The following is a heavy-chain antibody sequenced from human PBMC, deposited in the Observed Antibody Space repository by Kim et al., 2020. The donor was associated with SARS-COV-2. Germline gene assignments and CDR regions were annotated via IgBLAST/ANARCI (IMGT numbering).Heavy chain of an antibody. Sequence: SETLSLTCTVSAGSISSYYWTWIRQPPGKGLEWIGYIYYTGDTNYNPSLESRVTISVDTSKNQFSLKLSSVTAADTAVYSCARGASSFGYWGQGTLVTVS. CDR3: ARGASSFGY. CDR2: IYYTGDT. D-gene: IGHD6-6*01. V-gene: IGHV4-59*13. J-gene: IGHJ4*02. CDR1: AGSISSYY.